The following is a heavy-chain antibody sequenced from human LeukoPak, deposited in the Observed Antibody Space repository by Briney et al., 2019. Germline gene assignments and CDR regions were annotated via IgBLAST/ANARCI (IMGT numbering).Heavy chain of an antibody. V-gene: IGHV3-7*01. CDR3: ASVITRPSGYDAAFDY. Sequence: ALGSLRLSCAVSGFTFISYWMSWVRQAPRTGQEWEANIKQDGSETYYVDSVKGRFTISRDNTKNLLYLQMNSLRAEDTAVYYCASVITRPSGYDAAFDYWGQGNLVTVSS. D-gene: IGHD5-12*01. CDR2: IKQDGSET. CDR1: GFTFISYW. J-gene: IGHJ4*02.